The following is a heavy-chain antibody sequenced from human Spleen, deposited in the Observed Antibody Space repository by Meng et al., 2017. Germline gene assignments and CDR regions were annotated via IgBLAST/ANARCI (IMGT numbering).Heavy chain of an antibody. D-gene: IGHD4-11*01. CDR2: INHSGST. J-gene: IGHJ4*02. Sequence: QVQLPQWGAGLLRPSETLFLTCAIYGGSFSDYYWSWIRQSPGKGLEYIGEINHSGSTNYNPSLESRATISVDTSQNNLSLKLSSVTAADSAVYYCARGPTTMAHDFDYWGQGTLVTVSS. V-gene: IGHV4-34*01. CDR3: ARGPTTMAHDFDY. CDR1: GGSFSDYY.